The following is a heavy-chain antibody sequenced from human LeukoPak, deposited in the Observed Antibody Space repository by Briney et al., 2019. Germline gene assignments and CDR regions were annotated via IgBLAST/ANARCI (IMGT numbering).Heavy chain of an antibody. J-gene: IGHJ4*02. CDR1: GGSIGWDY. CDR2: VYKSGST. D-gene: IGHD3-22*01. V-gene: IGHV4-4*07. Sequence: PSETLSLTCTVSGGSIGWDYWSWIRQSAGKGLEWIGRVYKSGSTNYNPSFRRRVTMSVDTSKNQFSLHVTSVTAADTAVYYCAREEYLQDSNGYSYYFHSWGQGSLVTVSS. CDR3: AREEYLQDSNGYSYYFHS.